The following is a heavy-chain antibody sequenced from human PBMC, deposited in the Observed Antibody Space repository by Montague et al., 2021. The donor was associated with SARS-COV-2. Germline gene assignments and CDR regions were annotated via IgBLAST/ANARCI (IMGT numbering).Heavy chain of an antibody. V-gene: IGHV4-39*02. CDR1: SGSIISSGYY. CDR3: AKGMIRGVTTPFDY. D-gene: IGHD3-10*01. J-gene: IGHJ4*02. Sequence: SESLSLTCSVSSGSIISSGYYWGWIRQPPGKELEWIGNIYYSGTTYYSPSLQSRGTISVDTSKNHLSLRLSSVTAADTAVYFCAKGMIRGVTTPFDYWGQGSQVTGSS. CDR2: IYYSGTT.